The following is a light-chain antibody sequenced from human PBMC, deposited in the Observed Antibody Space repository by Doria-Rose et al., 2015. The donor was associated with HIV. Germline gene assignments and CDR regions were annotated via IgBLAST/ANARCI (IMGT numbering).Light chain of an antibody. J-gene: IGKJ3*01. CDR1: QSLLYTSKNY. V-gene: IGKV4-1*01. CDR2: WAS. Sequence: VLTQSPESLGMSLGERATLNCKSNQSLLYTSKNYLAWYQQKPGQPPKLLIYWASTRQSGVPVRFSGSGSGTDFTLTISSLEAEYVAVYYCQQYYDTPSFGPGTTVDIK. CDR3: QQYYDTPS.